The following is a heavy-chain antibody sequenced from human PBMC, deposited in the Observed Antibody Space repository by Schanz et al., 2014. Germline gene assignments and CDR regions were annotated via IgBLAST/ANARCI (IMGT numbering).Heavy chain of an antibody. CDR1: GFIFSTYG. Sequence: QVQLVESGGGVVQPGRSLRLSCAASGFIFSTYGMHWVRQAPGKGLEWVAVISYDGSNKYYADSVKGRFTISRDNSNNTLYLQMNSLRAEDTAVYSCARDGYQVYYVTGHNWFDPWGQGTLVTVSS. D-gene: IGHD1-26*01. J-gene: IGHJ5*02. V-gene: IGHV3-30*03. CDR3: ARDGYQVYYVTGHNWFDP. CDR2: ISYDGSNK.